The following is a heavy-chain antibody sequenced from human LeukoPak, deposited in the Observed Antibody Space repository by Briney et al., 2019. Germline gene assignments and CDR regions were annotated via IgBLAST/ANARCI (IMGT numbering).Heavy chain of an antibody. V-gene: IGHV3-48*01. CDR1: GFTFSSYS. Sequence: GGSLRLSCAASGFTFSSYSMNWVRQAPGKGLEWVSYISSSSSTIYYADSVKGRFTISRDNAKNSLYLQMNSLRAEDTAVYYCARDGDFWSGYYSEFDYWGQGTLVTVSS. D-gene: IGHD3-3*01. CDR3: ARDGDFWSGYYSEFDY. J-gene: IGHJ4*02. CDR2: ISSSSSTI.